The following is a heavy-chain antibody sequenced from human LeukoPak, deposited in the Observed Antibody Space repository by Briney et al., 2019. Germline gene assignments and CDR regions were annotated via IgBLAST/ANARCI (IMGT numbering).Heavy chain of an antibody. CDR3: AGSIGVAVTFDY. J-gene: IGHJ4*02. Sequence: GGSQISCCAASGFSFSSYGLHWVRQAPGKGLEWVAVIWYDGSNKYYADSVKGRFTISRDNSKNTLYLQMNSLRAEDTAVYYCAGSIGVAVTFDYWGQGTLVTVSS. D-gene: IGHD6-19*01. CDR1: GFSFSSYG. CDR2: IWYDGSNK. V-gene: IGHV3-33*01.